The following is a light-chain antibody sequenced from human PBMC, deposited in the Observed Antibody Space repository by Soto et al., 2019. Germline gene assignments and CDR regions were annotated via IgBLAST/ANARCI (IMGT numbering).Light chain of an antibody. CDR1: QSIGGW. Sequence: DIQMTQSPSTLSASVAGRVTITCRASQSIGGWLAWYQQKPGKAPKLLIYDASGLESGVPARFSGSGSGTEFALSIGILQPEDFATYYRQQYKSYTPSTFGQGTNLEIK. CDR3: QQYKSYTPST. CDR2: DAS. V-gene: IGKV1-5*01. J-gene: IGKJ2*01.